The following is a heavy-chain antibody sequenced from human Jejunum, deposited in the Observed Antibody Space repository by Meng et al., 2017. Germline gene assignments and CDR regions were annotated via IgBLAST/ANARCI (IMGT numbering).Heavy chain of an antibody. CDR1: GGSVSSSGYQ. Sequence: HVKMQESGPGLVRPSATLSLICAVSGGSVSSSGYQWGWIRQPPGKGLEWIGYASTNYNPSLKSRVTISVDTSKNQFSLKLTSVTAADTAVYYCARDHWGSLDYWGQGVLVTVSS. J-gene: IGHJ4*02. CDR2: AST. CDR3: ARDHWGSLDY. V-gene: IGHV4-61*08. D-gene: IGHD7-27*01.